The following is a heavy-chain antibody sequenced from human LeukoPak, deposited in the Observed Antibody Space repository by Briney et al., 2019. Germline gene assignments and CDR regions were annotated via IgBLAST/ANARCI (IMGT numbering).Heavy chain of an antibody. CDR1: GFTFDDYA. D-gene: IGHD3-10*01. V-gene: IGHV3-9*01. J-gene: IGHJ6*02. Sequence: GGSLRLSCAASGFTFDDYAMHWVRQAPGKGLEWVSGISWNSGSIGYADSVKGRFTISRDNSKNTLYLQMNSLRAEDTAVYYCARESGYYSSGRKHYYYYYGMDVWGQGTTVTVSS. CDR3: ARESGYYSSGRKHYYYYYGMDV. CDR2: ISWNSGSI.